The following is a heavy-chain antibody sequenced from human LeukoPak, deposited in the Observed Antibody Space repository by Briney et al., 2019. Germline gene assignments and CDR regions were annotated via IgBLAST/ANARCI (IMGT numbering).Heavy chain of an antibody. CDR1: GFTFSSYG. Sequence: GGCLRLSCAASGFTFSSYGMHWLRQAPGKGLEWVAFIRYDGSNKYYADSVKGRFTISRDNSKNTLYLQMNSLRAEDTAVYYCAKGPITMIVVVMTYFDYWGQGTLVTVSS. D-gene: IGHD3-22*01. V-gene: IGHV3-30*02. J-gene: IGHJ4*02. CDR2: IRYDGSNK. CDR3: AKGPITMIVVVMTYFDY.